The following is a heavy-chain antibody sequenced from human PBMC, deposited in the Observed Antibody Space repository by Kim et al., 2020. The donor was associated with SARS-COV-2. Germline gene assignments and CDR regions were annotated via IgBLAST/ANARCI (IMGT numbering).Heavy chain of an antibody. Sequence: GGSLRLSCAASGFTFSSYAMHWVRQAPGKGLEWVAVISYDGSNKYYADSVKGRFTISRDNSKNTLYLQMNSLRAEDTAVYYCARGLTVTTIHYYYYYGMDVWGKGTTVTVSS. J-gene: IGHJ6*04. D-gene: IGHD4-17*01. CDR2: ISYDGSNK. CDR3: ARGLTVTTIHYYYYYGMDV. V-gene: IGHV3-30-3*01. CDR1: GFTFSSYA.